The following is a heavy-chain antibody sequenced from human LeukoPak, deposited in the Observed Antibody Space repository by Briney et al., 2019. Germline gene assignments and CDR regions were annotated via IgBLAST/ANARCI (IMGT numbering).Heavy chain of an antibody. V-gene: IGHV4-39*07. Sequence: SETLSLTCTVSGGSISSSSYYWGWIRQPPGEGLEWIGSIYYSGSTYYNPSLKSRVTISVDTSKNQFSLKLSSVTAADTAVYYCARTKLSYYYMDVWGKGTTVTISS. J-gene: IGHJ6*03. D-gene: IGHD3-16*02. CDR1: GGSISSSSYY. CDR3: ARTKLSYYYMDV. CDR2: IYYSGST.